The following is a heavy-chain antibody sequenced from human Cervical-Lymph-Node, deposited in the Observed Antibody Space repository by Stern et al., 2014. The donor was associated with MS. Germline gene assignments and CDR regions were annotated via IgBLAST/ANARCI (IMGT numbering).Heavy chain of an antibody. CDR3: AREVAGHRLGMMDV. J-gene: IGHJ6*02. V-gene: IGHV1-46*01. CDR2: INPSGGST. D-gene: IGHD6-19*01. CDR1: GYSFTSYY. Sequence: HVQLVQSGAEVKKPGASVKVSCKASGYSFTSYYMNWVRQAPGQGLEWMGIINPSGGSTSLAQKVQGRVTMTRDTSTSTVYMEVSSLRSEDTALYYCAREVAGHRLGMMDVWGQGTTVTVSS.